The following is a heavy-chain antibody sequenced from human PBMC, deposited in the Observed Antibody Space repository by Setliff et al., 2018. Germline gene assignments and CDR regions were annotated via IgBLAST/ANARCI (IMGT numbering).Heavy chain of an antibody. D-gene: IGHD4-17*01. Sequence: ASVKVSCKASGGTFSSYGISWVRQAPGQGLEWMGGTIPIFGSTNYAQKFQDRVTIITDTSTSTAYMELRSLGSDDTAVYYCARDSPTVVTHLRVFDIWGQGTRVTVSS. CDR3: ARDSPTVVTHLRVFDI. CDR2: TIPIFGST. CDR1: GGTFSSYG. J-gene: IGHJ3*02. V-gene: IGHV1-69*05.